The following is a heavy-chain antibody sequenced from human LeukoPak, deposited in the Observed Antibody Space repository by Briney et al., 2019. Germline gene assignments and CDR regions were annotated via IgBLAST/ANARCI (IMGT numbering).Heavy chain of an antibody. CDR2: IRSKAYGGTT. Sequence: GGSLRLSCTASGFTFGDYAMSWVRQAPGKGLEWVGFIRSKAYGGTTEYAASVKGRFTISRDDSKSIAYLQMNSLKTEDTAVYYCTRLLYFHHFDYWGQGTLVTVSS. CDR3: TRLLYFHHFDY. D-gene: IGHD2-2*02. V-gene: IGHV3-49*04. CDR1: GFTFGDYA. J-gene: IGHJ4*02.